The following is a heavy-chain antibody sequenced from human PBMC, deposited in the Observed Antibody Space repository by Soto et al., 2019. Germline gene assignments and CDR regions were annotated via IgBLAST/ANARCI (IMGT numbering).Heavy chain of an antibody. CDR3: ARGAMANFDY. CDR1: GGTFGSHC. J-gene: IGHJ4*02. D-gene: IGHD5-18*01. V-gene: IGHV1-69*13. CDR2: LIAMLGTP. Sequence: GGSVKVSCKASGGTFGSHCIAWVRQAPGQGLEWMGGLIAMLGTPTYARKVQGRATITADESLTSSYLELRSLRPEDTAVYFCARGAMANFDYWGQGTVVTVSS.